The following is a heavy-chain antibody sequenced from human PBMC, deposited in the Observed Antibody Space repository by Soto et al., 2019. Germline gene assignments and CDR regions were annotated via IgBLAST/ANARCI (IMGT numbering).Heavy chain of an antibody. CDR2: ISGSGGST. J-gene: IGHJ2*01. V-gene: IGHV3-23*01. CDR3: AKRTTGWYFDL. CDR1: RFTFSSYA. Sequence: EVQLLESGGGLVQPGGSLRLSCADSRFTFSSYAMNWVRQAPGKGLEWVSVISGSGGSTYYADSVKGRFTISRDNSKNTLYLQMNSLRAEDTAVYYCAKRTTGWYFDLWGRGTLVTVSS.